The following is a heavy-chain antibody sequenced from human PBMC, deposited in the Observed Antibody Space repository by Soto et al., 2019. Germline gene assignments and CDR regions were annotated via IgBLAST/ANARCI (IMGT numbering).Heavy chain of an antibody. CDR2: IWYDGSNK. Sequence: QVQLVESGGGVVQPGRSLRLSCAASGFTFSSYGMHWVRQAPGKGLEWVAVIWYDGSNKYYADSVKGRFTISRDNSKNXLXXQMNSRRAEDTAVYYCASCYDYGDYGLRGYYGMDVWGQGTTVTVSS. J-gene: IGHJ6*02. CDR3: ASCYDYGDYGLRGYYGMDV. CDR1: GFTFSSYG. V-gene: IGHV3-33*01. D-gene: IGHD4-17*01.